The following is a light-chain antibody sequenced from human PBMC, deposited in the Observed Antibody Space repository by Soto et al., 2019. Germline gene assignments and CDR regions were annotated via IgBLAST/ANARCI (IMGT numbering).Light chain of an antibody. V-gene: IGLV1-44*01. CDR1: SSNLGSNT. CDR2: SNN. Sequence: QSVLTQPPSASGTPGQRVTISCSGSSSNLGSNTVNWYQQPPGTAPKLLIDSNNQRPSGVPDRFSGSKSGTSASLAISGLQSEDEADYYCAAWDDSLNGFYVFGTGTKVTVL. J-gene: IGLJ1*01. CDR3: AAWDDSLNGFYV.